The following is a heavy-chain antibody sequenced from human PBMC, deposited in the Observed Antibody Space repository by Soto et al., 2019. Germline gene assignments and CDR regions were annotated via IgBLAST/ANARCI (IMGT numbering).Heavy chain of an antibody. CDR2: INHSGST. Sequence: QVQLQQWGAGLLKPSETLSLTCAVYGGSFSGYYWSWIRQPPGKGLEWIGEINHSGSTNYNPSLESRVTISVDTSKNQFSLKLSSVTAADTAVYYCARGRGYCSSTSCYGAQFYYMDVWGKGTTVTVSS. V-gene: IGHV4-34*01. CDR1: GGSFSGYY. D-gene: IGHD2-2*01. J-gene: IGHJ6*03. CDR3: ARGRGYCSSTSCYGAQFYYMDV.